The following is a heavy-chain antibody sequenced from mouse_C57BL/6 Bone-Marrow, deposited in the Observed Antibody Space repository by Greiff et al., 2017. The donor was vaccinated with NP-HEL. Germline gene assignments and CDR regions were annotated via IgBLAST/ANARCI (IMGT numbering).Heavy chain of an antibody. J-gene: IGHJ3*01. V-gene: IGHV1-55*01. CDR2: IYPGSGST. CDR3: ARWSDYVSGWFAY. D-gene: IGHD2-4*01. Sequence: VQLQQPGAELVKPGASVKMSCKASGYTFTSYWITWVKQRPGQGLEWIGDIYPGSGSTNYNEKFKSKATLTVDTSSSTASMQLSSLTSEDSAVYYCARWSDYVSGWFAYWGQGTLVTVSA. CDR1: GYTFTSYW.